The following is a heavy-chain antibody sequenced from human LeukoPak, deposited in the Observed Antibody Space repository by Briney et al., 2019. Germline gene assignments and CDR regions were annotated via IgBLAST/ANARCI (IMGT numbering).Heavy chain of an antibody. CDR1: GFTVSSNY. V-gene: IGHV3-21*01. CDR3: ARVQRSYYGSGSYPYYYYYGMDV. D-gene: IGHD3-10*01. J-gene: IGHJ6*02. CDR2: ISSSSSYI. Sequence: PGGSLRLSCAASGFTVSSNYMNWVRQAPGKGLEWVSSISSSSSYIYYADSVKGRFTISRDNAKNSLYLQMNSLRAEDTAVYYCARVQRSYYGSGSYPYYYYYGMDVWGQGTTVTVSS.